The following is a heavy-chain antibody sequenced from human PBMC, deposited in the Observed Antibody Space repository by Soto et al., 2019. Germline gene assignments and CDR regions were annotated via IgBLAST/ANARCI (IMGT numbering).Heavy chain of an antibody. D-gene: IGHD6-19*01. CDR1: GGSISSYY. J-gene: IGHJ4*02. CDR3: ATYSSGWSFDY. Sequence: SETLSLTCTVSGGSISSYYWSWIRQPPGKGLEWIGYIYYSGSTNYNPSLKSRVTISVDTSKNQFSLKLSSVTAADTAVYYCATYSSGWSFDYWGQGTLVTVSS. V-gene: IGHV4-59*01. CDR2: IYYSGST.